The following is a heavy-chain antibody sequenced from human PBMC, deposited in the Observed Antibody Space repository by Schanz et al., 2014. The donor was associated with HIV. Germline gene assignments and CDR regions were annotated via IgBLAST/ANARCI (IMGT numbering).Heavy chain of an antibody. V-gene: IGHV3-23*04. CDR2: ISGSDGDT. CDR1: GFSFDTFG. CDR3: VKAYSSGFSGAGS. J-gene: IGHJ5*02. Sequence: VQLVESGGGVVQPGRSLRLSCAGSGFSFDTFGIHWVRQAPGKGLDWVSTISGSDGDTYYADSVKGRFTISRDNSRNALYLHMNSLRADDTAIYYCVKAYSSGFSGAGSWGQGALVTVSS. D-gene: IGHD5-18*01.